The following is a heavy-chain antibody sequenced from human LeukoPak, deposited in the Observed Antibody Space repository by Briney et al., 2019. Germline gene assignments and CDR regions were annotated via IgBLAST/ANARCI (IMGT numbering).Heavy chain of an antibody. J-gene: IGHJ4*02. CDR3: AKDFLNSRVGGNFFDY. CDR1: GFTFSGYV. V-gene: IGHV3-23*01. D-gene: IGHD2/OR15-2a*01. Sequence: PGGSLRLSCAASGFTFSGYVMTWVRQAPGKGLECVSSITFSSSHIYYADSVKGRFTISRDNSKNTLYLQMNSLRAEDTAVYYCAKDFLNSRVGGNFFDYWGQGTLVTVSS. CDR2: ITFSSSHI.